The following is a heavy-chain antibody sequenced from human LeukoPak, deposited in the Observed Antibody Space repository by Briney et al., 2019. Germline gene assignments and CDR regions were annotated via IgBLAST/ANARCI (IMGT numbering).Heavy chain of an antibody. Sequence: GGSLRLSCAASGFTFSSYAMSWVRQAPGRGLEWVSAISGSAGSTYYADSVKGRFTISRDNTKNTLFLQMNSLRAEDTALYYCAKDRSGGNYATFVYWGQGTLVTVSS. J-gene: IGHJ4*02. CDR1: GFTFSSYA. CDR2: ISGSAGST. D-gene: IGHD4-23*01. V-gene: IGHV3-23*01. CDR3: AKDRSGGNYATFVY.